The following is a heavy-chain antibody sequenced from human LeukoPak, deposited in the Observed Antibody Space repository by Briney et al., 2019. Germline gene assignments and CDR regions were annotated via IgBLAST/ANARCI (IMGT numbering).Heavy chain of an antibody. CDR3: ARDNSVGDSAWWFDP. V-gene: IGHV1-46*01. CDR2: INPSGDNT. D-gene: IGHD5-12*01. Sequence: ASVKVSCKASGYTFTNNFMHRVRQAPGQGREWMGIINPSGDNTWYAQKFQGRVTMTRDMATSTDYMEVGSLRSEDTAVYYCARDNSVGDSAWWFDPWGQGTLVTVSS. J-gene: IGHJ5*02. CDR1: GYTFTNNF.